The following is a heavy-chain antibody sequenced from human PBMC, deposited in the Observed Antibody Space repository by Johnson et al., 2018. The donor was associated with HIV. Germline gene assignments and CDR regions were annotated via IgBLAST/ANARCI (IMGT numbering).Heavy chain of an antibody. Sequence: QVQLVESGGGLVQPGGSLRLSCAASGFTFSSYAMHWVHQAPGKGLEWVAVISYDGNNKYYADSVKGRFTISRDNSKNTLYLQMNSLRPEDTAVYYCAKVRSRWTTFDDAFDIWGQGTMVTVSS. CDR3: AKVRSRWTTFDDAFDI. J-gene: IGHJ3*02. V-gene: IGHV3-30*18. CDR2: ISYDGNNK. CDR1: GFTFSSYA. D-gene: IGHD4-11*01.